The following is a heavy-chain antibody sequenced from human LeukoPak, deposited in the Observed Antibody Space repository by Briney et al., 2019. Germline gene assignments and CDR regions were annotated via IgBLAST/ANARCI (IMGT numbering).Heavy chain of an antibody. CDR2: VTSRSAT. CDR3: TTTRPYGITWAGAFED. J-gene: IGHJ4*02. CDR1: GFIFSSHG. D-gene: IGHD6-19*01. Sequence: GGSLRLSCVASGFIFSSHGMSWVRQAPGKGLEWVSTVTSRSATHYTDSVKGRFITSRDSSKNTLFLQMNSLRAEDTALYYCTTTRPYGITWAGAFEDWGQGTPVTVSS. V-gene: IGHV3-23*01.